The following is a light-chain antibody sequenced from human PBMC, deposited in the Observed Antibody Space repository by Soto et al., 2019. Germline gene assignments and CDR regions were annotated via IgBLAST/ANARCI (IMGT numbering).Light chain of an antibody. CDR2: GAS. Sequence: EIVLMQSPDTLSLSPGERATLSCRASETISSHYIAWYQQKPGQAPRLLIFGASTRATGIPDRFSGSWSGTDFTLTISRLKPEDFALYYCQNFGDSPFTFGPGTKVDIK. V-gene: IGKV3-20*01. CDR3: QNFGDSPFT. J-gene: IGKJ3*01. CDR1: ETISSHY.